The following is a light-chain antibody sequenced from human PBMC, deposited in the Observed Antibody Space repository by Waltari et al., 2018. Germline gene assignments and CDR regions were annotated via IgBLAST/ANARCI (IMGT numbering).Light chain of an antibody. Sequence: IVMTQSPATLSVSPGERATLSCRASQSVSSNLAWYQQKPGQAPRLLIYGASTRATGIPARFSGSGSATDFTLTISSMQSEDFAVYYCQQYNNWPPWTFGQGTKVEIK. V-gene: IGKV3-15*01. CDR2: GAS. CDR1: QSVSSN. CDR3: QQYNNWPPWT. J-gene: IGKJ1*01.